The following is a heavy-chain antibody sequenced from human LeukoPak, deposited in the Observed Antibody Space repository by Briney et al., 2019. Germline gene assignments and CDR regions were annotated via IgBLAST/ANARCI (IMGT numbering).Heavy chain of an antibody. Sequence: GGSLRLSCVASGFTYRRYSMNWVRQAPGKGLERVSTISSGSDYLYHADSVRGRFTISRDNARNSLFLQMDALRAEDTALYYCARDLSSGMPGGFDYWGQGILVTVSS. V-gene: IGHV3-21*01. J-gene: IGHJ4*02. CDR2: ISSGSDYL. CDR3: ARDLSSGMPGGFDY. CDR1: GFTYRRYS. D-gene: IGHD2-2*01.